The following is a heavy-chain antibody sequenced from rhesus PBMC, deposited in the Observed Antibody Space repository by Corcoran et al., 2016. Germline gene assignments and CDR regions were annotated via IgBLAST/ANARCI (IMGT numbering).Heavy chain of an antibody. J-gene: IGHJ5-2*02. Sequence: DVQLVETGGGLVQPGGSLKLSCVASGFTFSIFGMNWVRQAPGKGLEWVSAFNGGGCSTTSADSVKGRFTISRDNAKNTLTLQMNSLRAEDTAVYYCAKDNYYDSGYWRSLDVWGRGVLVTVSS. CDR2: FNGGGCST. CDR3: AKDNYYDSGYWRSLDV. CDR1: GFTFSIFG. D-gene: IGHD3-28*01. V-gene: IGHV3S5*01.